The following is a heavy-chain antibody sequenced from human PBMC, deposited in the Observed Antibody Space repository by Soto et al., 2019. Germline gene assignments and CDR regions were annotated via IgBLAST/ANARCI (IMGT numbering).Heavy chain of an antibody. CDR3: ARHRFNYYDDTVYYYFDY. CDR2: ISGHNGNT. Sequence: GASVKVSCKASGGTFSRYTITWVRQAPGQGPEWMGWISGHNGNTNHPQSLQGRVTMTTDTSRNTAYMELRSLRSDDTAVYYCARHRFNYYDDTVYYYFDYWGQGTLVTVSS. J-gene: IGHJ4*02. D-gene: IGHD3-22*01. CDR1: GGTFSRYT. V-gene: IGHV1-18*01.